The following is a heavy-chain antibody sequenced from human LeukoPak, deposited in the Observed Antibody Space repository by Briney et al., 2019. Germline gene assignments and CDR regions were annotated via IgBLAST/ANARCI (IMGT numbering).Heavy chain of an antibody. J-gene: IGHJ4*02. CDR2: ISYDGSNK. V-gene: IGHV3-30-3*01. CDR1: GFTFSSYA. Sequence: GGSLRLSCAASGFTFSSYAMHWVRQAPGKGLEWMAVISYDGSNKYYADSVKGRFTISRDNSKNTLYLQMNRLRAEDTAVYYCARDSSYSTFDYWGQGTLVTVSS. CDR3: ARDSSYSTFDY. D-gene: IGHD3-10*01.